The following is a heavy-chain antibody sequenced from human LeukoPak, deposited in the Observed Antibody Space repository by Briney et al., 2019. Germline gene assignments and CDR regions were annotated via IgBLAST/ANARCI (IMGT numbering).Heavy chain of an antibody. CDR1: GYNFINYA. Sequence: GASVKVSCKASGYNFINYALHWVRLAPGQRLEWMGWINAANGDTGYSQNFQGRVTITRDTSASTAYMELSRLRSEDTAVYYCARPGFPHPVAVNPLDYWGQGTLVTVST. CDR2: INAANGDT. V-gene: IGHV1-3*01. D-gene: IGHD6-19*01. CDR3: ARPGFPHPVAVNPLDY. J-gene: IGHJ4*02.